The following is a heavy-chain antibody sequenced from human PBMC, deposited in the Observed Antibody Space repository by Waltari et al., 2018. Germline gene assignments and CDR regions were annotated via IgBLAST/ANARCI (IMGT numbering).Heavy chain of an antibody. J-gene: IGHJ5*02. Sequence: QLQLQESGPGLVKPSETLSLTCTVSGGSISSSSYYWGWIRQPPGKGLEWIGSIYYSGSTYYNPSLKSRVTISVDTSKNQFSLKLSSVTAADTAVYYCARALGEQQLVRGDNWFDPWGQGTLVTVSS. CDR1: GGSISSSSYY. V-gene: IGHV4-39*07. D-gene: IGHD6-13*01. CDR2: IYYSGST. CDR3: ARALGEQQLVRGDNWFDP.